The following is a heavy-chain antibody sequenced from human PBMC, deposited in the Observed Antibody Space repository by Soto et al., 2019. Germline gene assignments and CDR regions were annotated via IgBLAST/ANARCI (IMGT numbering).Heavy chain of an antibody. V-gene: IGHV1-18*01. CDR2: INGYNGNT. CDR3: ARDPVAGTYFNF. CDR1: GYTFTTYG. J-gene: IGHJ4*02. Sequence: QVQLVQSGAEVKKPGASVKVSCKASGYTFTTYGISWVRQAPGQGLERMGWINGYNGNTNYAQKLQGRVIMTTDTTTSTAQMELRTVSSDGAAVYYCARDPVAGTYFNFWGQGTVVTVSS. D-gene: IGHD6-19*01.